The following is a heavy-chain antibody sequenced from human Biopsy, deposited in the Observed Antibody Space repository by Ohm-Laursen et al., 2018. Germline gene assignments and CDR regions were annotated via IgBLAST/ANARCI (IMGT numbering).Heavy chain of an antibody. V-gene: IGHV4-59*08. CDR1: GYSMSTYY. J-gene: IGHJ5*02. D-gene: IGHD2-2*01. CDR3: ARHRGGMPSSGNWFDH. Sequence: SETLSLTCGVSGYSMSTYYWSWIRQPPGKGLEWIGYIYYSGSTSYNPSLKSRVTISVDMSKNQFSLKLTSVAAADTAVYYCARHRGGMPSSGNWFDHWGQGTLVTVSS. CDR2: IYYSGST.